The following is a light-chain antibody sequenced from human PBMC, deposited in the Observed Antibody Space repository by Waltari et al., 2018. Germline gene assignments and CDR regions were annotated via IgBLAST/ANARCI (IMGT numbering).Light chain of an antibody. CDR3: CSYGGFTTWV. CDR2: EDT. J-gene: IGLJ2*01. CDR1: SNDVGSYHL. V-gene: IGLV2-23*01. Sequence: QSALTQPASVSGSPGQSITISCTGTSNDVGSYHLVSWFKQHPDKAPKLLIYEDTKRPAGISARFSGTKSGNTASLTISGLQAEDEADYWCCSYGGFTTWVFGGGTKLTV.